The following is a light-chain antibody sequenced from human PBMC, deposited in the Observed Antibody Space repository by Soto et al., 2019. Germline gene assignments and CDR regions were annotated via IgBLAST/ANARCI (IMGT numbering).Light chain of an antibody. CDR1: QSVLYSSNNKNY. Sequence: DIVMTQCPDSLAVSLGERATINCKSSQSVLYSSNNKNYLAWYQQKPGQPPKLLIYWASTRESGVPDRFSGSGSGTDFTLTISSLQAEDVAVYYCQQYYNTPLTFGGGTKVEIK. V-gene: IGKV4-1*01. J-gene: IGKJ4*01. CDR3: QQYYNTPLT. CDR2: WAS.